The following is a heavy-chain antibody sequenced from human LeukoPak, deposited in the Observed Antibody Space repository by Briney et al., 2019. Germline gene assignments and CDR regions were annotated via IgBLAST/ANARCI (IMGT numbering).Heavy chain of an antibody. D-gene: IGHD5-24*01. CDR3: AREGSGDGYNYLRYFQH. V-gene: IGHV3-66*01. J-gene: IGHJ1*01. Sequence: PGGSLRLSCAASGFTFSSYTMNWVRQAPGKGLEWVSVIYSGGSTYYADSVKGRFTISRDNSKNTLYLQMNSLRAEDTAVYYCAREGSGDGYNYLRYFQHWGQGTLVTVSS. CDR2: IYSGGST. CDR1: GFTFSSYT.